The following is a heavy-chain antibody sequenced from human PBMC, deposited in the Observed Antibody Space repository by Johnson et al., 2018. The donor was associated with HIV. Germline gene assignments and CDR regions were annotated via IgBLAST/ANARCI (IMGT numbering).Heavy chain of an antibody. CDR2: ISYDGSNK. Sequence: QVQLVESGGGVVQPGRSLRLSCAASGITFSSYAMHWVRQAPGKGLEWVAVISYDGSNKYYADSVKGRFTISRDNSKNTLYLQMNSRRAEDTAVYYCERDQDWGYYDTTAFDIWGQGTMVTVSS. J-gene: IGHJ3*02. V-gene: IGHV3-30*04. CDR1: GITFSSYA. CDR3: ERDQDWGYYDTTAFDI. D-gene: IGHD3-16*01.